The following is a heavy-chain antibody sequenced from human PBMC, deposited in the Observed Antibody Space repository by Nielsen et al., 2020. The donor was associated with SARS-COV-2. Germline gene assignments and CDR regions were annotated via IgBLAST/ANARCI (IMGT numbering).Heavy chain of an antibody. Sequence: GGSLRLSCAASGFTISSYGMSWVRQVSGKGLEWLSNIRPDGTGANYVDSVKGRFTISRDNAKNLLYLQMGSLRADDTAVYFCKSEGNWGQGTLVTVSS. J-gene: IGHJ4*02. V-gene: IGHV3-7*03. CDR3: KSEGN. CDR1: GFTISSYG. CDR2: IRPDGTGA.